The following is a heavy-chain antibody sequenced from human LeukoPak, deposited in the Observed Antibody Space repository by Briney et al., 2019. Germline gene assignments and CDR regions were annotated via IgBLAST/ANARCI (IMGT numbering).Heavy chain of an antibody. CDR2: IYPVDSDT. V-gene: IGHV5-51*01. J-gene: IGHJ4*02. CDR1: GYNFTTYW. D-gene: IGHD2-15*01. Sequence: GESLQISCQGSGYNFTTYWIGWVRQMPGKGLEWMGIIYPVDSDTRHRPSFQGQVTIPAAESNSTAYMQLSSLKVSDTAMYYCARRYFSGGSSCFDYWGPGTQVTVSS. CDR3: ARRYFSGGSSCFDY.